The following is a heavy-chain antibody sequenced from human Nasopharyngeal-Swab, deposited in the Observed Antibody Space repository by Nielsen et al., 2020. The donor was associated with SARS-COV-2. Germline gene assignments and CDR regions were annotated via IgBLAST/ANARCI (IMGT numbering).Heavy chain of an antibody. CDR2: IAHDASNE. Sequence: GGSLRLSCAASGFTFSSSGMHGVRQAPGKGLEWVAFIAHDASNEYYGDSVKGRFSISRNSSKNTLYLQMDSLRGEDTAVYYCARDAPAHYGAFYWGRGTLVTVSS. CDR3: ARDAPAHYGAFY. D-gene: IGHD4-17*01. CDR1: GFTFSSSG. J-gene: IGHJ4*02. V-gene: IGHV3-30*03.